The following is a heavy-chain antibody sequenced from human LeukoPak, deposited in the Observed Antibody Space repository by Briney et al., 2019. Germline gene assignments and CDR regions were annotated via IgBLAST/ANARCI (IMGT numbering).Heavy chain of an antibody. D-gene: IGHD1-26*01. V-gene: IGHV3-23*01. CDR3: AKDRSTGYYRFDY. J-gene: IGHJ4*02. Sequence: PGGSLRLSCAASGVRFNRYAMNWVRQTPGKGLEWVSGIGGSGGGTYYADFVKGRFTISRDNYKKTLYLQMNSLRVDDTAVYYCAKDRSTGYYRFDYWGQGTLVTVSS. CDR2: IGGSGGGT. CDR1: GVRFNRYA.